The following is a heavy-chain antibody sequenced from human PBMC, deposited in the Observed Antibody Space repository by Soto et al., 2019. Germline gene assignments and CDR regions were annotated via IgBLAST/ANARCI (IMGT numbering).Heavy chain of an antibody. CDR1: GFTFSSYA. J-gene: IGHJ4*02. CDR3: AKITIFGVVIRLAY. D-gene: IGHD3-3*01. Sequence: GGSLRLSCAASGFTFSSYAMSWFRQAPGKGLEWVSAISGSGGSTYYADSVKGRFTISRDNSKNTLYLQMNSLRAEDTAVYYCAKITIFGVVIRLAYWGQGTLVTVSS. V-gene: IGHV3-23*01. CDR2: ISGSGGST.